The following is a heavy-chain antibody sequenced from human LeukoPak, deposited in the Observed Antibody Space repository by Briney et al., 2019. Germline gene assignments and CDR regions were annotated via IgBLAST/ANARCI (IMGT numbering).Heavy chain of an antibody. CDR1: GDSISSYY. Sequence: SETLSLTCTVSGDSISSYYWSWIRQPPGKGLEWIGYVYYSGSTNYNPSLKSRVTISLDTSKNQFSLKLSSVTAADTAMYYCARAGSSGSLIDYWGQGTLVTVSS. CDR2: VYYSGST. V-gene: IGHV4-59*13. D-gene: IGHD3-22*01. CDR3: ARAGSSGSLIDY. J-gene: IGHJ4*02.